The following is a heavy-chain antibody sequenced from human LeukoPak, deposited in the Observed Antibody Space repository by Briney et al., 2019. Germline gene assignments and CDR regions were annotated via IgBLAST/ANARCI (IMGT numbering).Heavy chain of an antibody. J-gene: IGHJ3*02. CDR2: IYYGGST. CDR1: GGSISSSSYY. CDR3: ARHKMDFGDSVMHPFDI. V-gene: IGHV4-39*07. D-gene: IGHD4-17*01. Sequence: PSETLSLTCTVSGGSISSSSYYWGWIRQPPGKGLEWIGSIYYGGSTYYNPSLKSRVTISVDTSKNQFSLKVSSVTAADTAVYYCARHKMDFGDSVMHPFDIWGQGTMVTVSS.